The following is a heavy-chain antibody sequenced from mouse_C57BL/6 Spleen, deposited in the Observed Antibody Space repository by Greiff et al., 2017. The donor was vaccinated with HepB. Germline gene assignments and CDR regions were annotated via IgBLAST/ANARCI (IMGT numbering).Heavy chain of an antibody. Sequence: EVQLQQSGPELVKPGASVKIPCKASGYTFTDYNMDWVKQSHGKSLEWIGDINPNNGGTIYNQKFKGKATLTVDKSSSTAYMELRSLTSEDTTVYYCARPYYGYDEGGAWFAYWGQGTLVTVSA. V-gene: IGHV1-18*01. CDR2: INPNNGGT. CDR3: ARPYYGYDEGGAWFAY. J-gene: IGHJ3*01. D-gene: IGHD2-9*01. CDR1: GYTFTDYN.